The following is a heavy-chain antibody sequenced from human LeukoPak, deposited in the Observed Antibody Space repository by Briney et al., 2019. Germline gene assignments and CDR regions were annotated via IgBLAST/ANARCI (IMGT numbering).Heavy chain of an antibody. CDR3: ATDGAGFDT. CDR2: INIGGTNT. V-gene: IGHV3-11*01. CDR1: GLTFSDYY. Sequence: PGGSLRLSCAASGLTFSDYYMSWIRQAPGKGLEWLSYINIGGTNTHYADSVKGRFTISRDNAKKSLYLEMTNLRAEDMAVYYCATDGAGFDTWGQGVLVTVSS. J-gene: IGHJ5*02.